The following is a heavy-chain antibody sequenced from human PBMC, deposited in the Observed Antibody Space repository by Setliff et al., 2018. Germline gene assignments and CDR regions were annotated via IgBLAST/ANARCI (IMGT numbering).Heavy chain of an antibody. CDR3: VRDRTAYSYGLDV. D-gene: IGHD5-18*01. V-gene: IGHV4-59*01. J-gene: IGHJ6*02. Sequence: KTSETLSLTCTVSGGSISPYFWSWIRQPPGKGLEWIGYIYHNGNTNLNPSLKTRVTMSVDTSKNQFALNLRSVTAADAAVYYCVRDRTAYSYGLDVRGQGTTVTVS. CDR2: IYHNGNT. CDR1: GGSISPYF.